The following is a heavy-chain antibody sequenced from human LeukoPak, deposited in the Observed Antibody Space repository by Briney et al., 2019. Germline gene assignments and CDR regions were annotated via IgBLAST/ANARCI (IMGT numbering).Heavy chain of an antibody. CDR1: GCTFSSYA. Sequence: GASVKVSCKASGCTFSSYAISWVRQAPGLGLEWMGGIIPIFGTANYAQKFQGRVTMTRNTSISTAYMELSSLRSEDTAVYYCARGGVHDYGDYGGYYYYYMDVWGKGTTVTISS. J-gene: IGHJ6*03. CDR2: IIPIFGTA. D-gene: IGHD4-17*01. CDR3: ARGGVHDYGDYGGYYYYYMDV. V-gene: IGHV1-69*05.